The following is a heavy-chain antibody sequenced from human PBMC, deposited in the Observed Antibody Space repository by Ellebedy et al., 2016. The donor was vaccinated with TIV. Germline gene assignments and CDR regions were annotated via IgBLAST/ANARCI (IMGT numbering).Heavy chain of an antibody. Sequence: PGGSLRLSCAASGFTFSNYAMIWVRQAPGKGLEWVSGIRGSGGGTYYADSVKGRFTISRDDSRNTLYLQMNSLRAEDTAVYYCAKDPYSSGDYRGGDWGQGTLVTVSP. CDR3: AKDPYSSGDYRGGD. CDR2: IRGSGGGT. D-gene: IGHD3-22*01. V-gene: IGHV3-23*01. CDR1: GFTFSNYA. J-gene: IGHJ4*02.